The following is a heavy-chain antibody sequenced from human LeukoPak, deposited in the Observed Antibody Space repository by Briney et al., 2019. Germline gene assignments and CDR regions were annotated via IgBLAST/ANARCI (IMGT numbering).Heavy chain of an antibody. D-gene: IGHD1-26*01. CDR1: GFTFSSYA. J-gene: IGHJ6*02. V-gene: IGHV3-30-3*01. CDR3: GRDRGATQMRYYYYGMDV. CDR2: ISYDGNNK. Sequence: GGSLRLSCAASGFTFSSYAMHWVRQAPGRGLEWVALISYDGNNKYYADSVKGRFTISRDNSKNTLDLQTNSLRGEDTAVYYCGRDRGATQMRYYYYGMDVWGQGTTVTVSS.